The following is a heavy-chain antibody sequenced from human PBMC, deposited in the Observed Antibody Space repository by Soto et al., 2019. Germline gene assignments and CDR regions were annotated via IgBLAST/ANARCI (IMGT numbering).Heavy chain of an antibody. J-gene: IGHJ6*02. V-gene: IGHV3-33*01. D-gene: IGHD2-8*02. CDR3: ARIDCTGNNCRPYAYYWMDV. CDR2: IWYDGSIK. Sequence: QVRLVESGGGVVQPGRSLRLSCAASGFTFNTYGMHWVRQAPGRGLEWVAVIWYDGSIKYYADSVKGRFTISRDNPKNTLFRKMNSLRAEDTAVYYCARIDCTGNNCRPYAYYWMDVWGQGTTVLVS. CDR1: GFTFNTYG.